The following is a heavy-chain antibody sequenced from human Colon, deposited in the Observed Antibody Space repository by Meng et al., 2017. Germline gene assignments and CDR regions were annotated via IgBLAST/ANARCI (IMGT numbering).Heavy chain of an antibody. V-gene: IGHV1-8*01. CDR2: MNRNSGNT. J-gene: IGHJ5*01. D-gene: IGHD2-2*01. Sequence: QAQLVQSGAEVRNPGASVKVTCKASGYTFTSSDINWVRQATGRGLEWLGWMNRNSGNTGSAQKFQGRVSMTRDTSIGTAYMELSGLTSEDTAVYYCARTAMLDSWGQGTLVTVSS. CDR3: ARTAMLDS. CDR1: GYTFTSSD.